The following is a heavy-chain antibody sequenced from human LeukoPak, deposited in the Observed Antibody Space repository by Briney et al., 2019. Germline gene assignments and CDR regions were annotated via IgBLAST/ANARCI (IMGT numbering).Heavy chain of an antibody. CDR2: INHSGST. CDR1: GGSFSGYY. J-gene: IGHJ6*02. CDR3: ARGCPAVAGTLEGMDV. V-gene: IGHV4-34*01. D-gene: IGHD6-19*01. Sequence: PSETLSLTCAVYGGSFSGYYGSWIRQPPGKGLEWIGEINHSGSTNYNPSLKSRVTISVDTSKNQFSLKLSSVTAADTAVYYCARGCPAVAGTLEGMDVWGQGTTVTVSS.